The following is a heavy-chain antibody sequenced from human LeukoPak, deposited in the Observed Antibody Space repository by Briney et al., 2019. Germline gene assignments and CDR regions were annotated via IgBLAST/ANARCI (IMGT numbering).Heavy chain of an antibody. CDR1: GYTFTGYY. CDR2: TNPNRGGT. Sequence: ASVKVSCKASGYTFTGYYIHWVRQAPGQGLEWMGSTNPNRGGTNYAQKFQGRVTMTRDTSISTAYMELRRLRSDDTAVYYCARGKRYGSGSYYADYWGQGTLVTVSS. J-gene: IGHJ4*02. CDR3: ARGKRYGSGSYYADY. V-gene: IGHV1-2*02. D-gene: IGHD3-10*01.